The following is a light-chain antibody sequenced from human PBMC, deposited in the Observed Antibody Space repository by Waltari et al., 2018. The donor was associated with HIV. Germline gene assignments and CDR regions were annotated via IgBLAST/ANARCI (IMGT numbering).Light chain of an antibody. CDR3: QSFDSSLTTSGVI. CDR2: ANI. V-gene: IGLV1-40*01. CDR1: SPNIGAGYD. J-gene: IGLJ2*01. Sequence: QSVLTQPPSVSGAPGQRVTISCPGSSPNIGAGYDVPWYQQLPGTAPKLLIYANINRPSGVPDRFSGSKSGSSASLAITGLQAEDEAHYYCQSFDSSLTTSGVIFGGGTKLTVL.